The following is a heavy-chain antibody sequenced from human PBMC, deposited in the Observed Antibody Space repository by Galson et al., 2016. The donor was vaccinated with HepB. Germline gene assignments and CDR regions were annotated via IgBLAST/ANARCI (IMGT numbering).Heavy chain of an antibody. J-gene: IGHJ4*02. V-gene: IGHV3-23*01. Sequence: SLRLSCAASGFTFSNYDLSWVRQAPERGLECVSGIGGLHDNTYYTDSVKGRFTISRDNSRNTLYLQLNSLRVEDTALYYCVRHDIGRFDGWGQGTLVTVSS. CDR1: GFTFSNYD. D-gene: IGHD2-15*01. CDR2: IGGLHDNT. CDR3: VRHDIGRFDG.